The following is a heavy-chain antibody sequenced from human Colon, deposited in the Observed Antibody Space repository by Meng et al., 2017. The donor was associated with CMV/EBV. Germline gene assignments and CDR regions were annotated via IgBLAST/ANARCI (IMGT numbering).Heavy chain of an antibody. D-gene: IGHD3/OR15-3a*01. Sequence: GGSLRLSCAASGFTFSSYAMHWLRQAPGKGLEWVAFISYDGSKKKYADSVTGRFTISRDTPKDTLYLEVNSLKTEDTAIYYCARDKGTGAFDNWGQGSLVTVSS. J-gene: IGHJ4*02. CDR3: ARDKGTGAFDN. V-gene: IGHV3-30*04. CDR2: ISYDGSKK. CDR1: GFTFSSYA.